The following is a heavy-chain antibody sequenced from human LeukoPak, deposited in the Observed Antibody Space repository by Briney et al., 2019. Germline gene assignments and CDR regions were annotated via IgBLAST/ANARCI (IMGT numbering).Heavy chain of an antibody. Sequence: PSETLSLTCTVSGYSISSGYYWGWIRHPPGKGLEWIGSIYHSGSTYYNPSLKSRVTISVDTSKNQFSLKLSSVTAADTAVYYCASFGITMVRGVIITEAVDDYWGQGTLVTVSS. CDR2: IYHSGST. V-gene: IGHV4-38-2*02. D-gene: IGHD3-10*01. CDR3: ASFGITMVRGVIITEAVDDY. CDR1: GYSISSGYY. J-gene: IGHJ4*02.